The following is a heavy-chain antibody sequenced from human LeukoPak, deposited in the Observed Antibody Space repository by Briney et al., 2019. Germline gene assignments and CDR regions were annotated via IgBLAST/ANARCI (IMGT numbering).Heavy chain of an antibody. CDR1: EFTVSRNY. CDR3: TRDQMNY. Sequence: GGSLRLSCTASEFTVSRNYMLWVRQAPGKGLEWVSLIFSNGDTHYADSVKGRFTISRDTSKDTVSLQINSLRVEDTAMYYCTRDQMNYWGQGTLVTVSS. V-gene: IGHV3-53*01. CDR2: IFSNGDT. J-gene: IGHJ4*02. D-gene: IGHD5-24*01.